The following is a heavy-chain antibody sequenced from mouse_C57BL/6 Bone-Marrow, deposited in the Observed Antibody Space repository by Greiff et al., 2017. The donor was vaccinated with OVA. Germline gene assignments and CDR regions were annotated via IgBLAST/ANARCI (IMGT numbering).Heavy chain of an antibody. CDR3: TRGYSNFYAMDD. V-gene: IGHV1-15*01. CDR1: GYTFTDYE. J-gene: IGHJ4*01. Sequence: QVQLQQSGAELVRPGASVTLSCKASGYTFTDYEMHWVKQTPVHGLEWIGALDPETGGTAYNQKFKGKAILTADKSSSTAYMELRSLTSEDSAVYYCTRGYSNFYAMDDWGQGTSVTVSS. D-gene: IGHD2-5*01. CDR2: LDPETGGT.